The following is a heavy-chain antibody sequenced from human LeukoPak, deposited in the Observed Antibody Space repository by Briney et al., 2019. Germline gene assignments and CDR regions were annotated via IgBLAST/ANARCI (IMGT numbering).Heavy chain of an antibody. CDR1: GYTFTNYW. D-gene: IGHD5-18*01. CDR3: ARRRQLWRSYYGMDV. J-gene: IGHJ6*02. Sequence: GESLKISCKGSGYTFTNYWIGWVRQMPGKGLEFMGIIYPGGSDTRYSPSFQGQVTISVEKSINTAYLQWSSLKASDGAMYYCARRRQLWRSYYGMDVWGQGTTVTVSS. V-gene: IGHV5-51*01. CDR2: IYPGGSDT.